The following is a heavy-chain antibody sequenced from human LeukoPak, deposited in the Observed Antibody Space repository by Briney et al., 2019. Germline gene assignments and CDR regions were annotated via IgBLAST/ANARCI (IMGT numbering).Heavy chain of an antibody. D-gene: IGHD2-21*02. CDR3: ARSKAHCNGDCSLDY. CDR1: GFTFSNYD. J-gene: IGHJ4*02. Sequence: HPGGSLRLSCAASGFTFSNYDMHWVRQVTGKGLEWVSAIGTSDDTFYSASVKGRLTISREDAKSSLYLQMNSLRAGDTAIYYCARSKAHCNGDCSLDYWGQGTLVTVSS. V-gene: IGHV3-13*04. CDR2: IGTSDDT.